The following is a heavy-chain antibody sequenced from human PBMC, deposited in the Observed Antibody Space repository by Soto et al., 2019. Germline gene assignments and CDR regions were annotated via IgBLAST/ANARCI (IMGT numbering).Heavy chain of an antibody. CDR2: INAGNGNT. J-gene: IGHJ4*02. CDR1: GYTFTSYA. CDR3: ARDLGGWPDY. D-gene: IGHD6-19*01. V-gene: IGHV1-3*01. Sequence: QVQLVQSGAEVKKPGASVKVSCKASGYTFTSYAIHWVRQAPGQRLEWMGWINAGNGNTKYSQKFQDRVTITRDTSASTAYTKLSSLRSEDTAVDYCARDLGGWPDYWGQGTLVTVSS.